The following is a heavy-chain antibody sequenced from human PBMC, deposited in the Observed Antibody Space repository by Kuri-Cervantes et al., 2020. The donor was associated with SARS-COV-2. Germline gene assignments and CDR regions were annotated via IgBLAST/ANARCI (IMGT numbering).Heavy chain of an antibody. Sequence: GGSLRLSCAASGFTFSSYDMSWVRQAPGKGLEWVSGIGSYGVTTYYADSVKGRFTISRDNSKNTLYLQMNSLRAEDTAVYYCARDPDGWFGEPPDAFDIWGQGTMVTVSS. D-gene: IGHD3-10*01. CDR1: GFTFSSYD. J-gene: IGHJ3*02. CDR2: IGSYGVTT. CDR3: ARDPDGWFGEPPDAFDI. V-gene: IGHV3-23*01.